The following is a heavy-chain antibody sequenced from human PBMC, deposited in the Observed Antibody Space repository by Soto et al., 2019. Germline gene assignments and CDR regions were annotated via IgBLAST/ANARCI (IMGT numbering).Heavy chain of an antibody. CDR3: ARVASSTSPYYYHGMDV. Sequence: GASVEVSCEACGDTLTGNSMHCVQQAPRQGLEWMGWINPNSGGTNYAQKFQGWVTMTRDTSISTAYMELSRLRSDDTAVYYCARVASSTSPYYYHGMDVWGQGTPVTVS. CDR2: INPNSGGT. J-gene: IGHJ6*02. D-gene: IGHD2-2*01. CDR1: GDTLTGNS. V-gene: IGHV1-2*04.